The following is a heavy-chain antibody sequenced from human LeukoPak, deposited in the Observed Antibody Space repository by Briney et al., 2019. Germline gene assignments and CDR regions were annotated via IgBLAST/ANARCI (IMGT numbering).Heavy chain of an antibody. Sequence: GGSLRLSCAASGFTFSSYAMSWVRQAPGKGLEWVSAISGSGGSTYYADSVKGRFTISRDNSKNTLYLQMNSLRAEDTAVYYCAKDQGLWFGELSGFGYWGQGTLVTVSS. CDR1: GFTFSSYA. CDR2: ISGSGGST. J-gene: IGHJ4*02. V-gene: IGHV3-23*01. D-gene: IGHD3-10*01. CDR3: AKDQGLWFGELSGFGY.